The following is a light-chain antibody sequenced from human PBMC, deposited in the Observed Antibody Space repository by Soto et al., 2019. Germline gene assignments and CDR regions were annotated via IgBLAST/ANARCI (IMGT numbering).Light chain of an antibody. CDR2: EVS. CDR3: SSYTNSGVV. CDR1: SSDVGGYNY. J-gene: IGLJ2*01. Sequence: QSVLTQPASVSGSPGQSITISCTGTSSDVGGYNYVSWYQQHPDKAPKLLIYEVSNRPSGVSNRFSGSKSGNTASLTIYGLQAEDEADYYCSSYTNSGVVFGGGTKLTVL. V-gene: IGLV2-14*01.